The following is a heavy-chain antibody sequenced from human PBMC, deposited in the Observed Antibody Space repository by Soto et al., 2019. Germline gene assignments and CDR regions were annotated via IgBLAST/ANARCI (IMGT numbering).Heavy chain of an antibody. CDR2: VNNGGGGT. J-gene: IGHJ5*02. Sequence: GGSLRLSCAASGFTFSNYAMTWVRQAPGKGPEWISTVNNGGGGTYYADSVKGRFTISRDNSKNTLYLQVSSLRAEDTAVYYCARDKSWGPGTLVTVSS. V-gene: IGHV3-23*01. CDR1: GFTFSNYA. CDR3: ARDKS.